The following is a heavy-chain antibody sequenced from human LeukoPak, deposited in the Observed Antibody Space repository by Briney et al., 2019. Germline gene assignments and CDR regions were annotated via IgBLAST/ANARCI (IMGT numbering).Heavy chain of an antibody. V-gene: IGHV4-34*01. CDR2: ISHSGST. J-gene: IGHJ4*02. D-gene: IGHD5-12*01. CDR3: AAQYSGYVRLDY. CDR1: GGSFGGYY. Sequence: RASETLSLTCAVYGGSFGGYYWSWIRQPPGKGLEWIGEISHSGSTNYNPSLKSRVTISVDTSKNQFSLKLSSVTAADTAVYYCAAQYSGYVRLDYWGQGTLVTVSS.